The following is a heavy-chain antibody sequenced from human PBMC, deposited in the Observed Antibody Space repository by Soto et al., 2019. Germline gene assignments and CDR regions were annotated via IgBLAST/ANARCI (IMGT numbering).Heavy chain of an antibody. J-gene: IGHJ4*02. CDR3: ARHQAGYCGGDCYSYYDS. V-gene: IGHV4-59*08. Sequence: QVQLQESGPGLVRPSETLSLTCTVSGGSTNSYSWSWIRQPPGKGLEWIGVFLYNGDTNYSPFLQSRVTISVDTSKHPLSLELSSVTAADTAVYYCARHQAGYCGGDCYSYYDSWGQGTVVTVSS. CDR2: FLYNGDT. CDR1: GGSTNSYS. D-gene: IGHD2-21*02.